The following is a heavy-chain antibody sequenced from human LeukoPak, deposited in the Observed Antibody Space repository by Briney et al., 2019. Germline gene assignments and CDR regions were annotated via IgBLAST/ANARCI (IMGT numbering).Heavy chain of an antibody. V-gene: IGHV1-46*01. J-gene: IGHJ6*03. CDR2: INPSGGGT. Sequence: ASVKVSCKASGYTFTSYYIHWVRQAPGQGLELMGTINPSGGGTSHAQKFQGRVTMTRDMSTTTVYMELSSLRSEDTAVYYCARDPGVPGYYYYYMDVWGKGTTVTVSS. CDR1: GYTFTSYY. CDR3: ARDPGVPGYYYYYMDV. D-gene: IGHD1-14*01.